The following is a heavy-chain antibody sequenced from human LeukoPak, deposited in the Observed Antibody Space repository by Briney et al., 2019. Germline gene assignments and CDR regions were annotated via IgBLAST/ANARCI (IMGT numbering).Heavy chain of an antibody. CDR3: AKGAGTSNFDY. CDR2: ISGSGGVT. D-gene: IGHD1-7*01. Sequence: PGGSLRLSCAASGFTFSSYPMSWVGQPPGKGLEWVSSISGSGGVTYYADSVKGRFTISRDNSKNTLFLQMNSLRAEDTAVHYCAKGAGTSNFDYWGQGTLVTVSS. V-gene: IGHV3-23*01. CDR1: GFTFSSYP. J-gene: IGHJ4*02.